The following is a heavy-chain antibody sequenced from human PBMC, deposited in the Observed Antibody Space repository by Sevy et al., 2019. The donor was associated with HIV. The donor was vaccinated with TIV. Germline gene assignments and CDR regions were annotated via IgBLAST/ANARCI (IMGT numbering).Heavy chain of an antibody. D-gene: IGHD3-10*01. CDR3: AKSYFGSGTSYGMDL. CDR2: IRQDGSEK. Sequence: GGSLRLSCAVSGFTFRNFWMSWVRQAPGKGLEWVANIRQDGSEKYYVDTVRGRFTSSRANAKNSLFLQLNSLRADDTAIYYCAKSYFGSGTSYGMDLWGRGTTVTVSS. J-gene: IGHJ6*02. CDR1: GFTFRNFW. V-gene: IGHV3-7*01.